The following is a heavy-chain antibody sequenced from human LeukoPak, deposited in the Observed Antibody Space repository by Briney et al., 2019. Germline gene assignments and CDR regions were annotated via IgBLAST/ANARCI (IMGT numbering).Heavy chain of an antibody. Sequence: GGSLRLSCAASGFTFSSYAMSWVRQAPGKGLEGVSGISGSGDTTKYADSVKGRFTISRDNSKNTLYLQMNSLRAEDTAVYYCAKDRGDFWSGSPTNYWGQGTLVTVSS. V-gene: IGHV3-23*01. CDR2: ISGSGDTT. J-gene: IGHJ4*02. CDR3: AKDRGDFWSGSPTNY. D-gene: IGHD3-3*01. CDR1: GFTFSSYA.